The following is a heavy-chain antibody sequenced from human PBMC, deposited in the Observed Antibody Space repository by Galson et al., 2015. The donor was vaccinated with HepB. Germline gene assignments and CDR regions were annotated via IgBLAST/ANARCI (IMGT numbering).Heavy chain of an antibody. D-gene: IGHD4-23*01. CDR3: AREIGGNSPNLDY. Sequence: SLRLSCAASGFTFSSYAMHWVRQAPGKGPEWVAVISYDGSNKYYADSVKGRFTISRDNSKNTLYLQMNSLRAEDTAVYYCAREIGGNSPNLDYWGQGTLVTVSS. V-gene: IGHV3-30*04. CDR2: ISYDGSNK. CDR1: GFTFSSYA. J-gene: IGHJ4*02.